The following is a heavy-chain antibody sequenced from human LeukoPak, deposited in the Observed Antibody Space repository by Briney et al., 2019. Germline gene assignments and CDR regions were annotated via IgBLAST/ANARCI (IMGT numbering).Heavy chain of an antibody. D-gene: IGHD4-23*01. V-gene: IGHV4-59*08. CDR1: GGSITSYY. Sequence: SETLSLTCTVSGGSITSYYWSWIRQPPGRGLEWIGYVYYSGTYNYSPSLKSRATISVDTSKNQFSLKLSSVTAADTAVYYCARRHYGGNSDWFDPWGQGTLVTVSS. CDR3: ARRHYGGNSDWFDP. J-gene: IGHJ5*02. CDR2: VYYSGTY.